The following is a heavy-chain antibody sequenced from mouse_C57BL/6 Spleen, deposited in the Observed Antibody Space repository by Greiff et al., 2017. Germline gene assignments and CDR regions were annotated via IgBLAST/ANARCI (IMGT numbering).Heavy chain of an antibody. CDR1: GYTFTSYW. J-gene: IGHJ4*01. D-gene: IGHD1-1*01. CDR2: IHPNSGST. Sequence: QVQLQQPGAELVKPGASVKLSCKASGYTFTSYWMHWVKQRPGQGLEWIGMIHPNSGSTNYNEKFKSKATLTVDKSSSTAYMQLSSLTSEDSAVYYCATLLPPLYYYAMDYWGQGTSVTVSS. CDR3: ATLLPPLYYYAMDY. V-gene: IGHV1-64*01.